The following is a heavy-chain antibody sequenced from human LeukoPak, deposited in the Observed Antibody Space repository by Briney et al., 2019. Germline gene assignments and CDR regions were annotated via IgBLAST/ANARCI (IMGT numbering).Heavy chain of an antibody. Sequence: KSSETLSLTCTVSGGSISSSSYYWGWIRQPPGKELEWIGNIYDSGTIYYNPSLKSRVTISVDTSKNQLSLKLSSVTAADTAVYTTAFDYWGQGTLVTVSS. CDR1: GGSISSSSYY. CDR3: AFDY. V-gene: IGHV4-39*01. J-gene: IGHJ4*02. CDR2: IYDSGTI. D-gene: IGHD4-11*01.